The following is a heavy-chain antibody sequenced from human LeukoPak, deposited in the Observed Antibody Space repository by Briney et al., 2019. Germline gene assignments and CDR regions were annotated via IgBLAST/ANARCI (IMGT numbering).Heavy chain of an antibody. V-gene: IGHV4-59*01. CDR2: IYYSGST. D-gene: IGHD2-15*01. J-gene: IGHJ5*02. CDR1: GGSISSYY. Sequence: PSETLSLTCTVSGGSISSYYWSWIWQPPGKGLEWIGYIYYSGSTNYNPSLKSRVTISVDTSKNQFSLKLSSVTAADTAVYYCAREGPNCSGGSCYTNWFDPWGQGTLVTVSS. CDR3: AREGPNCSGGSCYTNWFDP.